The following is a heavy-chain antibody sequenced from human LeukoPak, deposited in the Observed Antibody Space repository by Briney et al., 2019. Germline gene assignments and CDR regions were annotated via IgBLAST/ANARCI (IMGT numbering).Heavy chain of an antibody. CDR2: IDTSGSYI. J-gene: IGHJ6*03. V-gene: IGHV3-21*01. CDR3: ARLGHGDYGGYYYYLDV. D-gene: IGHD4-23*01. Sequence: GGSLRLSCAASGFTFSSYSMNWVRQPPGKGLEWVSSIDTSGSYIYYAVSVKGRFTISRDNAKNSLYLQMNSLRAEDTAVYYCARLGHGDYGGYYYYLDVWGKGTTVTISS. CDR1: GFTFSSYS.